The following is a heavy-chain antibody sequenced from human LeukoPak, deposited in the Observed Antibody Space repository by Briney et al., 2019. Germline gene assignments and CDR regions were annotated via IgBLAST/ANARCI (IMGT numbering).Heavy chain of an antibody. J-gene: IGHJ4*02. D-gene: IGHD5-18*01. CDR2: IIPIFGTA. CDR3: ARLGAVDTAMVGFDY. CDR1: GGTFSSYA. Sequence: SVKVSCKASGGTFSSYAISLVRQAPGQGLEWMGGIIPIFGTANYAQKFQGRVTITTDESTSTAYMELSSLRCDDTAVYYCARLGAVDTAMVGFDYWAQGTLVTVSS. V-gene: IGHV1-69*05.